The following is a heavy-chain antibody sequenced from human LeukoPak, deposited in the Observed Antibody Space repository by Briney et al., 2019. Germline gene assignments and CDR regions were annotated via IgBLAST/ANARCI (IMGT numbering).Heavy chain of an antibody. V-gene: IGHV3-48*01. D-gene: IGHD5-12*01. CDR3: ARDSGYEFDY. Sequence: GGSLRLSCAVSGFTFSSYSMNWVRQAPGKGLEWVSYISSSSSTIYYADSVKGRITISRDNAKYSLYLQMNSLRAEDTAVYYCARDSGYEFDYWGQGTLVTVSS. CDR2: ISSSSSTI. CDR1: GFTFSSYS. J-gene: IGHJ4*02.